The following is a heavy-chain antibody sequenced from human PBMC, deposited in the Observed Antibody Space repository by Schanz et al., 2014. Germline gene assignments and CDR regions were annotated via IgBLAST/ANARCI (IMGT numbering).Heavy chain of an antibody. CDR3: AKDAAYYDSVICPDH. Sequence: QVQLVESGGGLVKPGGSLRLSCAASGLTFSDYYMSWIRQAPGKGLEWVSYISSSSSYTNYADSVKGRFTISRDNAKNSLYLQMNSLRAEDTAIYFCAKDAAYYDSVICPDHWGQGTLVTVSS. CDR2: ISSSSSYT. D-gene: IGHD3-22*01. CDR1: GLTFSDYY. V-gene: IGHV3-11*05. J-gene: IGHJ4*02.